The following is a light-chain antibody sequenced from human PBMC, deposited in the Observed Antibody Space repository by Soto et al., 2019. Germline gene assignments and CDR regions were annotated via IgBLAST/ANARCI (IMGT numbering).Light chain of an antibody. CDR2: GAS. CDR3: QQYAKIPRFT. Sequence: DIVLTQSPGTLSLSPGERATLSCRASQSVSNSYLAWYQQKPGQAPRLLIYGASSRAAGIPDRFSGSGSGTGFTLTISRLEPEDFAVYYCQQYAKIPRFTFGPGTTVDI. V-gene: IGKV3-20*01. J-gene: IGKJ3*01. CDR1: QSVSNSY.